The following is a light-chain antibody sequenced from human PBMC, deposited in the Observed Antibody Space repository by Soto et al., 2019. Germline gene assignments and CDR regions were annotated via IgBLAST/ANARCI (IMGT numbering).Light chain of an antibody. V-gene: IGLV2-14*03. CDR2: DVS. CDR3: SSYTTSSTYV. CDR1: SSDVGAYKF. J-gene: IGLJ1*01. Sequence: QSAPTQPASVSGSPGQSITISCTGTSSDVGAYKFVSWYQHHPGKAPKLMIYDVSNRPSGVSNRFSGSKSGNTASLTISGLQAEDEADYYCSSYTTSSTYVFGTMTKVT.